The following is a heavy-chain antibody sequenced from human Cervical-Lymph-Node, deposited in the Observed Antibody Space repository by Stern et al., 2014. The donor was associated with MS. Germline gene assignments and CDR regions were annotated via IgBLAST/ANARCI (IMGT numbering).Heavy chain of an antibody. J-gene: IGHJ4*02. CDR1: GFSLSTSGVA. V-gene: IGHV2-5*02. Sequence: QVTLRESGPTLVKPTQTLTLTCTFSGFSLSTSGVAVAWIRQPPGMALEWLALPYWDDSKRYSPSLTSRLTVTKDTSKNQVVLTMTNVFPVDTGTYFCARRQRYCSGGTCLYYFDYWGQGTPVTVSS. D-gene: IGHD2-15*01. CDR2: PYWDDSK. CDR3: ARRQRYCSGGTCLYYFDY.